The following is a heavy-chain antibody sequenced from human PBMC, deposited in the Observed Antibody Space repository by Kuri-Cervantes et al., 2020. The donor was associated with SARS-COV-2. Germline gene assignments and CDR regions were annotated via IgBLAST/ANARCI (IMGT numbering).Heavy chain of an antibody. CDR1: GYSISSGYY. D-gene: IGHD3-3*01. J-gene: IGHJ6*02. CDR3: ARVDWDFWSLYYYGMDV. CDR2: IYHSGST. Sequence: SETLSLTCAVSGYSISSGYYWGWIRQPPGKGLEWIGSIYHSGSTYYNPSLKSRVTISVDKSKNQFSLKLSSVTAADTAVYYCARVDWDFWSLYYYGMDVWGQGTTVTVSS. V-gene: IGHV4-38-2*01.